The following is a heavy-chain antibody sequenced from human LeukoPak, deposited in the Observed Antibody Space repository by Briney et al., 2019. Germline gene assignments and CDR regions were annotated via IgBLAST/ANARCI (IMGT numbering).Heavy chain of an antibody. CDR1: GGSISSYY. Sequence: SETLSLTCTVSGGSISSYYWSWIRQPPGKGLEWIGYIYYSGYTNYNPSLKSRVTISVDTSKNQFSLKLSSVTAADTAVYYCARTTMVRGTYYMGVWGKGTTVTISS. CDR2: IYYSGYT. CDR3: ARTTMVRGTYYMGV. D-gene: IGHD3-10*01. V-gene: IGHV4-59*01. J-gene: IGHJ6*03.